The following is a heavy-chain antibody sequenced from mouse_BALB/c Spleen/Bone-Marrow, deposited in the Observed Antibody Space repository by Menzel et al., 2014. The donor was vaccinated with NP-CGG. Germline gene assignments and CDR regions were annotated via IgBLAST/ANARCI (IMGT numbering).Heavy chain of an antibody. CDR2: LSSGGSYT. CDR3: ARHGITRLLDY. V-gene: IGHV5-9-3*01. CDR1: GFTFSSYA. D-gene: IGHD2-4*01. J-gene: IGHJ2*01. Sequence: EVQVVESGGGLVKPGGSLKLSCAASGFTFSSYAMSWVRQTPEKRLEWVATLSSGGSYTYYPDSVKGRFTISRDNAKNTLYLQMSSLRSEDTAMYYCARHGITRLLDYWGQGTTLTVSS.